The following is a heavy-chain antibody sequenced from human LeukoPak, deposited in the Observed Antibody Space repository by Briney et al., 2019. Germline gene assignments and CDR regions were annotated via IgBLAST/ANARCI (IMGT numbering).Heavy chain of an antibody. V-gene: IGHV3-23*01. CDR2: ISASGVMT. CDR1: GFTFTNYA. D-gene: IGHD3-22*01. Sequence: GGSLRLSCAASGFTFTNYAMTWVRQAPGKGLEWVSSISASGVMTYYADSVKGRFTISRDNSKNTLYLQMNSLRAEDTAVYYSAAGSGYDYWGQGTLVTVSS. J-gene: IGHJ4*02. CDR3: AAGSGYDY.